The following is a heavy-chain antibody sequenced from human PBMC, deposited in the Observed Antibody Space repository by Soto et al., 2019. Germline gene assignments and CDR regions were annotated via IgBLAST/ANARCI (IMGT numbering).Heavy chain of an antibody. V-gene: IGHV4-59*11. CDR3: VTRGYDAFDI. Sequence: SETLSLTCTFSGGSINNHYWSWIRQPPGKGLEWIGYIYYTGSTNYNPSLKSRVTMSVDTSKNQFSLNLTSLTAADTAVYYCVTRGYDAFDIWGQGTMVTVSS. J-gene: IGHJ3*02. D-gene: IGHD7-27*01. CDR2: IYYTGST. CDR1: GGSINNHY.